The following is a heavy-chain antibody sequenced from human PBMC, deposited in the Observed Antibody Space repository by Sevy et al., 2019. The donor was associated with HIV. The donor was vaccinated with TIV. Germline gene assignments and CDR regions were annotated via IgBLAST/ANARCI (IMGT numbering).Heavy chain of an antibody. D-gene: IGHD6-19*01. Sequence: GGSLRLSCAASGFTFSSYGMHWVRQAPGKGLEWVAVISYDGSNKYYANSVKGRFTISRDNSKNTQYLQRNSLRAEDTAVYYCAKDPGYSSGWYFSIYYYYGMDVWGQGTTVTVSS. J-gene: IGHJ6*02. V-gene: IGHV3-30*18. CDR1: GFTFSSYG. CDR2: ISYDGSNK. CDR3: AKDPGYSSGWYFSIYYYYGMDV.